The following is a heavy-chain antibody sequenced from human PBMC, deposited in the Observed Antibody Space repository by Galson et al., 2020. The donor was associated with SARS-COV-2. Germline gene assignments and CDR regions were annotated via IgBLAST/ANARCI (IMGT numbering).Heavy chain of an antibody. CDR1: GFTFSSYA. D-gene: IGHD6-13*01. CDR2: ISSNGGST. J-gene: IGHJ4*02. Sequence: GGSLRLSCSASGFTFSSYAMHWVRQAPGKGLEYVSAISSNGGSTYYADSVKGRFTISRDNSKNTLYLQMSSLRAEDTAVYYCVKGASGQQLVQGGYWGQGTLVTVSS. V-gene: IGHV3-64D*06. CDR3: VKGASGQQLVQGGY.